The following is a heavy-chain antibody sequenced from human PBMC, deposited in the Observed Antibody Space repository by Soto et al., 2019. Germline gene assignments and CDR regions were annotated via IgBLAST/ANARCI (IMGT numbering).Heavy chain of an antibody. CDR2: IIPIFGTA. J-gene: IGHJ6*02. V-gene: IGHV1-69*01. D-gene: IGHD3-10*01. CDR1: GGTFSSYA. CDR3: ARDVRWVRGVIYYYCYGMDV. Sequence: QVQLVQSGAEVKKPGSSVKVSCKASGGTFSSYAISWVRQAPGQGREWMGGIIPIFGTANYAQQFQGRVTITAGESTCTAYMELSSLRSEDTAVYYCARDVRWVRGVIYYYCYGMDVWGQGTKVTVSS.